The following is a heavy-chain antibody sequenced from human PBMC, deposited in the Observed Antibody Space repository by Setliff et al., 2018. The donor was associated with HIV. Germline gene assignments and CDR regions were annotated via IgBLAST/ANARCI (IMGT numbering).Heavy chain of an antibody. CDR3: TTGIGGIITRLSGL. CDR1: GFTFGVYA. J-gene: IGHJ4*02. D-gene: IGHD3-16*02. CDR2: ISSKPYGGTT. V-gene: IGHV3-49*03. Sequence: GESLKISCAASGFTFGVYAMSWFRQAPGKGLEWVGFISSKPYGGTTQYAASVKGRSTISRGDSTSIVYLQMNSLKTEDTAVYYCTTGIGGIITRLSGLWGQGILVTVSS.